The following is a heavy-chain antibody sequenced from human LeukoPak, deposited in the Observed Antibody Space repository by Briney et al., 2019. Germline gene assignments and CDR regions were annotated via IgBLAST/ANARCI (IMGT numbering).Heavy chain of an antibody. CDR3: ARDLCSSTSCYLKAPYFDY. CDR1: GYTFTSYA. D-gene: IGHD2-2*01. J-gene: IGHJ4*02. V-gene: IGHV1-18*01. CDR2: ISAYNGNT. Sequence: ASVKVSCKASGYTFTSYAISWVRQAPGQGLEWMGCISAYNGNTNYAQKLQGRVTMTTDTSTSTAYMELRSLRSDDTAVYYCARDLCSSTSCYLKAPYFDYWGQGTLVTVSS.